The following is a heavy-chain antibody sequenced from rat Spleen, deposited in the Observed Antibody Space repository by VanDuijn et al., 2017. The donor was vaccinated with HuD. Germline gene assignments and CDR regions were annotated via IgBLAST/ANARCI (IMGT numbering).Heavy chain of an antibody. Sequence: QVQLKESGPGLVQPSQTLSLTCTVSGFSLTSYGVSWVRQPPGKGLEWIAAISSGGSTYFNSPLKSRLSISRDTSKSQVFLKMNSLQTEDTAIYFCASQYYYDGYYRDYWGQGVMVTVSS. J-gene: IGHJ2*01. D-gene: IGHD1-12*03. CDR3: ASQYYYDGYYRDY. CDR2: ISSGGST. CDR1: GFSLTSYG. V-gene: IGHV2S8*01.